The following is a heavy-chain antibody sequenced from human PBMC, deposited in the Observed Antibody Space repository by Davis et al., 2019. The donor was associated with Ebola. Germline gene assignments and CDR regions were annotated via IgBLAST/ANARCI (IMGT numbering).Heavy chain of an antibody. CDR1: GYTFTSYA. CDR3: ARRPPFYDSSGYYYYYYGMDV. CDR2: IIPIFGTA. V-gene: IGHV1-69*13. D-gene: IGHD3-22*01. J-gene: IGHJ6*02. Sequence: AASVKVSCKASGYTFTSYAISWVRQAPGQGLEWMGGIIPIFGTANYAQKFQGRVTITADESTSTAYMELSSLRSEDTAVYYCARRPPFYDSSGYYYYYYGMDVWGQGTTVTVSS.